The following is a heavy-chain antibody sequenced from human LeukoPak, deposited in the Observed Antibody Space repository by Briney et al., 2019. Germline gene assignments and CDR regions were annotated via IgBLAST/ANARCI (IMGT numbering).Heavy chain of an antibody. J-gene: IGHJ4*02. CDR3: ARWATSFDL. D-gene: IGHD6-6*01. CDR1: GFTFSTYW. Sequence: PGGSLRLSCEASGFTFSTYWMSWVRQAPGKGLEWVANIKQDGSDKYYVDSVTGRFTISRDNAKNSLYLQMNSLRAEDTAVYYCARWATSFDLWGQGTLVTVSS. V-gene: IGHV3-7*01. CDR2: IKQDGSDK.